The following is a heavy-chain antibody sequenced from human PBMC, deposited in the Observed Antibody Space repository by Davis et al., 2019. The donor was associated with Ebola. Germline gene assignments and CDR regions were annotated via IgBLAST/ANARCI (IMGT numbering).Heavy chain of an antibody. V-gene: IGHV3-30*18. J-gene: IGHJ4*02. CDR1: GFMFGDYA. CDR2: ISYDGSNK. CDR3: AKGLDIVVVVAATPGG. Sequence: GGSLRLSCAASGFMFGDYAMHWVRQAPGKGLEWVAVISYDGSNKYYADSVKGRFTISRDNAKNTLYLQMNGLRAEDTAVYYCAKGLDIVVVVAATPGGWGQGTLVTVSS. D-gene: IGHD2-15*01.